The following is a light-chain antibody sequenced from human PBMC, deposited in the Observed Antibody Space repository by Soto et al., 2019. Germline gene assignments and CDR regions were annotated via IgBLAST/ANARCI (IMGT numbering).Light chain of an antibody. Sequence: EIVLTPSPGTLSLSPEERATLSCRAIQSVSSSYLAWYQQKPGQAPRLLIYGASSRATGIPDRFSGSGSGTDFTLTISRLEPEDFAVYYWQQYGSSPFTFGPGTKVDIK. CDR1: QSVSSSY. J-gene: IGKJ3*01. CDR3: QQYGSSPFT. CDR2: GAS. V-gene: IGKV3-20*01.